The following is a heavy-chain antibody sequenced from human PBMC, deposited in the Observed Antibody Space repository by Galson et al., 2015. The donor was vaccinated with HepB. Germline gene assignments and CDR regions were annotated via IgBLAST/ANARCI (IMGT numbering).Heavy chain of an antibody. D-gene: IGHD3-10*01. CDR2: ISGSGGST. V-gene: IGHV3-23*01. CDR3: AKGLLWFGTYGGGMDV. Sequence: SLRLSCAASGFTFSGYAMSWVRQAPGKGLEWVSAISGSGGSTYYADSVKGRFTISRDNSKNTLYLQMNSLRAEDTAVYYCAKGLLWFGTYGGGMDVWGQGTTVTVSS. CDR1: GFTFSGYA. J-gene: IGHJ6*02.